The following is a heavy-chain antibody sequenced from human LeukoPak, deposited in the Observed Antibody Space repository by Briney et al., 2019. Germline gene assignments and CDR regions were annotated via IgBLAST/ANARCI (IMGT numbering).Heavy chain of an antibody. V-gene: IGHV4-38-2*01. J-gene: IGHJ4*02. CDR1: GYAISRGYY. CDR3: ARVDSGDYVADY. CDR2: IYHSGNS. Sequence: PSETLSLTCAVSGYAISRGYYWGWIRQPPGKGLEWLGNIYHSGNSFYNPSLKSRVIISVDTSRNQFSLKLKSVTAADTAVYYCARVDSGDYVADYWGQGTLVTVSS. D-gene: IGHD4-17*01.